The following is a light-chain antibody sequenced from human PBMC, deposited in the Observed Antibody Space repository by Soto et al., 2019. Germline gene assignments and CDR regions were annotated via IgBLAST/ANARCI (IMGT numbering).Light chain of an antibody. Sequence: QSVLTQPPSVSGAPGQRVTISCTGSSSNIGAGYDVQWYQQLPGTAPKLLIYGNTNRPSGVPDRFSASKSGTSASLAITGLQAEDEVDYYCQSYDRTLSGVVFGGGTKVTVL. CDR2: GNT. V-gene: IGLV1-40*01. J-gene: IGLJ2*01. CDR3: QSYDRTLSGVV. CDR1: SSNIGAGYD.